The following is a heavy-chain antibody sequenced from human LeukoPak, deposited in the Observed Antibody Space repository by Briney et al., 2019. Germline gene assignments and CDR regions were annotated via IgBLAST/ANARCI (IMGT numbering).Heavy chain of an antibody. Sequence: GALRLSCAASGFTFSSYAMHWVPPAPGQGPGGGAVISYDGSNKYYADSVKGRFTISRDNSKNTLYLQMNSLRAEDTAVYYCARDLRTGEGVFDYWGQGTLVTVSS. J-gene: IGHJ4*02. CDR3: ARDLRTGEGVFDY. D-gene: IGHD3-10*01. CDR1: GFTFSSYA. V-gene: IGHV3-30-3*01. CDR2: ISYDGSNK.